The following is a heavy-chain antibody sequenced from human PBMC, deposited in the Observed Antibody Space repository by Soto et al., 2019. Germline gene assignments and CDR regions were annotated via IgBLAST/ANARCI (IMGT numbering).Heavy chain of an antibody. J-gene: IGHJ5*02. CDR1: GFTFSNYA. V-gene: IGHV3-23*01. CDR3: AKAGRLTINWFDP. CDR2: ITTSGGGT. D-gene: IGHD2-21*01. Sequence: EVQVLESGGGLVQPGGSLRLSCAASGFTFSNYAMTCVRQAPGRGLEWVSCITTSGGGTYYADSVKGRFTISRDNSKDTLFLQMNSLRDEDTAVYYCAKAGRLTINWFDPWGQGTLVTVSS.